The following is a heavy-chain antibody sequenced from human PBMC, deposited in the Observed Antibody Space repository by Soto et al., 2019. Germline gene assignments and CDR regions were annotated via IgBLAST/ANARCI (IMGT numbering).Heavy chain of an antibody. Sequence: QVQLVQSGPAVKKPGASVKVSCKASGYSFSSYGITWVRQAPGQGLEWMGWISPSSGETNYAQKFQGRVTVTTDTSTTTTYLELRSLKSDDTAVYYCARDWHPRFDPWGPGTLVTVSS. J-gene: IGHJ5*02. CDR2: ISPSSGET. CDR1: GYSFSSYG. V-gene: IGHV1-18*01. CDR3: ARDWHPRFDP.